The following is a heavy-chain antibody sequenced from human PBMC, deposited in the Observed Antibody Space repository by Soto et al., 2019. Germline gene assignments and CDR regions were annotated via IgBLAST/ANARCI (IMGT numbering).Heavy chain of an antibody. CDR2: ISYDGSNK. J-gene: IGHJ6*02. CDR3: AKGSSSWANYYYGMDV. Sequence: GGSLRLSCAASGFTFSSYGMHWVRQAPGKGLEWVAVISYDGSNKYYADSVKGRFTISRDNSKNTLYMQMNSLRAEDTAVYYCAKGSSSWANYYYGMDVWGQGTTVTVSS. CDR1: GFTFSSYG. D-gene: IGHD6-13*01. V-gene: IGHV3-30*18.